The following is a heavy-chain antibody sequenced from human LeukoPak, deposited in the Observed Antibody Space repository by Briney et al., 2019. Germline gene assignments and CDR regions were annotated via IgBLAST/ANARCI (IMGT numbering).Heavy chain of an antibody. J-gene: IGHJ4*02. CDR2: ISSNSYYI. CDR3: ARDFDY. V-gene: IGHV3-21*01. Sequence: GALRLSCAGSGFTFRSYTMNWVRQAPGKGLEWVSGISSNSYYIYYADSVKGRFTISRDNAKNSLYLQMNSLRPEDAAVYYCARDFDYWGQGTLVTVSS. CDR1: GFTFRSYT.